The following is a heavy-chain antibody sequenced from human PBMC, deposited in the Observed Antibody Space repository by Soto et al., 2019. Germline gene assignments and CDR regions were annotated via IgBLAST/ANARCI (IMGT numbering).Heavy chain of an antibody. V-gene: IGHV4-39*01. CDR3: ARHSQRFRSYYYYYYYMDV. CDR1: GGSISSSSYY. Sequence: QLQLQESGPGLVKPTETLSLTCTVSGGSISSSSYYWGWIRQPPGKGLEWIGSIYYSGSTYYNPSLKSRVTISVDTSKNQFSLKLSSVTAADTALYYCARHSQRFRSYYYYYYYMDVWGKGTTVTVSS. J-gene: IGHJ6*03. CDR2: IYYSGST. D-gene: IGHD3-3*01.